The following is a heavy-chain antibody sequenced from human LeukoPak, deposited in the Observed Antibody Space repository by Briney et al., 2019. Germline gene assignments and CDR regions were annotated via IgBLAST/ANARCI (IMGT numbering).Heavy chain of an antibody. CDR1: GFTFSTYA. J-gene: IGHJ4*02. CDR3: ARRAGEYSHPYDY. CDR2: IYSGGNT. Sequence: GGSLRLSCAASGFTFSTYAMSWVRQAPGQGLEWVSFIYSGGNTHYSDSVKGRFTISRDNSKNTLYLQMNSLRADDTAVYYCARRAGEYSHPYDYWGQGTLVAVSS. V-gene: IGHV3-23*05. D-gene: IGHD4-17*01.